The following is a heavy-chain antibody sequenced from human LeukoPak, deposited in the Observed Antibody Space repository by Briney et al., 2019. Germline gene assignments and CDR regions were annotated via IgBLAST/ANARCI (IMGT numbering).Heavy chain of an antibody. Sequence: ASVNVSCKASGYTFTGYYMRWVRQAPGQGLEWMGWINPNSGGTNYAQKFQGWVTMTRDTSISTAYMELSRLRSDDTAVYYCARGVIAALANWFDPWGQGTLVTVSS. J-gene: IGHJ5*02. V-gene: IGHV1-2*04. D-gene: IGHD2-15*01. CDR2: INPNSGGT. CDR3: ARGVIAALANWFDP. CDR1: GYTFTGYY.